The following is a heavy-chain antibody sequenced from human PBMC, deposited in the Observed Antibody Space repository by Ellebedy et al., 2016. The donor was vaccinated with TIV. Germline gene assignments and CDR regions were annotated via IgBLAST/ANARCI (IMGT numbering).Heavy chain of an antibody. J-gene: IGHJ5*02. D-gene: IGHD2-15*01. CDR2: IYPGDSDT. CDR1: GYSFTSYW. Sequence: GESLKISCKGSGYSFTSYWIGWVRQMPGKGLEWMGIIYPGDSDTRYSPSFQGQVTISADKSISTAYLQWSSLKASDTAMYYCARHRLLKTAKNWFDPWGQGTLVTVSS. V-gene: IGHV5-51*01. CDR3: ARHRLLKTAKNWFDP.